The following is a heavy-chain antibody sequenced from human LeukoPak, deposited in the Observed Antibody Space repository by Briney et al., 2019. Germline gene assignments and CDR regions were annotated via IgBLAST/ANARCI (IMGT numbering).Heavy chain of an antibody. D-gene: IGHD3-22*01. V-gene: IGHV4-61*02. CDR2: IYTSGST. J-gene: IGHJ3*02. Sequence: SQTLSLTCTVSGGSISSGSYYWSWIRQPAGKGLEWIGRIYTSGSTNYNPSLKSRVTISVDTSKNQFSLKLSSVTAADTAVYYCARESSDDSSGYWGDAFDIWGQGTMVTVSS. CDR3: ARESSDDSSGYWGDAFDI. CDR1: GGSISSGSYY.